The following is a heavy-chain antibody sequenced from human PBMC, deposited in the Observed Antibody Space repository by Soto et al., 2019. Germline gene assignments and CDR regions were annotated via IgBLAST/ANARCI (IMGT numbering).Heavy chain of an antibody. Sequence: PSETLSLTCAVYGGSFSGYYWSWIRQPPGKGLEWIGEINHSGSTNYNPSLKSRVTISVDTSKNQFSLKLSSVTAADTAVYYCARVYSSGWHNWFDPWAREPWSPSP. V-gene: IGHV4-34*01. CDR3: ARVYSSGWHNWFDP. J-gene: IGHJ5*02. CDR1: GGSFSGYY. CDR2: INHSGST. D-gene: IGHD6-19*01.